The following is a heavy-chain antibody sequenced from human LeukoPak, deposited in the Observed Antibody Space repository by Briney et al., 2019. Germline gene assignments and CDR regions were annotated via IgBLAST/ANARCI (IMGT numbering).Heavy chain of an antibody. CDR1: GGSISSGDYY. CDR3: ARENVATIAGRSLDY. V-gene: IGHV4-61*02. Sequence: TLSLTCTVSGGSISSGDYYWSWIRQPPGKGLEWIGRIQTSGSTNYNPSLKSRVTMSVDTSNNQFSLNLTSVTAADTAFYYCARENVATIAGRSLDYWGQGTLVTVSS. J-gene: IGHJ4*02. CDR2: IQTSGST. D-gene: IGHD6-6*01.